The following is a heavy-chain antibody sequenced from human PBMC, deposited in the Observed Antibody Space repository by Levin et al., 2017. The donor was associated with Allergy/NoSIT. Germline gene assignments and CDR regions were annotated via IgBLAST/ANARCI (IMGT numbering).Heavy chain of an antibody. CDR1: GFTFSRFA. Sequence: GGSLRLSCAASGFTFSRFAMSWVRQAPGKGLEWVASVNTGGNAYYADSVMGRFSISRDTSKDTLDLQMDNLRVEDSAVYYCAKDHESTGWPTLDAWGQGTLVSVSS. J-gene: IGHJ4*02. CDR2: VNTGGNA. D-gene: IGHD6-19*01. V-gene: IGHV3-23*01. CDR3: AKDHESTGWPTLDA.